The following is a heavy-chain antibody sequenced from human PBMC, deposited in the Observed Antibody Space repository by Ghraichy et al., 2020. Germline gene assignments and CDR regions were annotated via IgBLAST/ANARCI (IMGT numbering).Heavy chain of an antibody. CDR2: IRQDGSER. D-gene: IGHD2-2*01. V-gene: IGHV3-7*01. J-gene: IGHJ1*01. CDR1: GFTLSNYW. Sequence: GGSLRLSCAASGFTLSNYWMTWVRQAPGKGLEWVANIRQDGSERLYVDSVKGRFTISRDNAKNSLSLQMNSLRAEDTAVYYCARDKGYHLDHWGQGTLVTVSS. CDR3: ARDKGYHLDH.